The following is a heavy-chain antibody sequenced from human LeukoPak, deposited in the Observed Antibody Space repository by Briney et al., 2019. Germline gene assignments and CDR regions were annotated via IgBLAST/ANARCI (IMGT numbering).Heavy chain of an antibody. CDR3: SRSDGASDFDY. D-gene: IGHD5-24*01. CDR2: TYYRSKWYN. J-gene: IGHJ4*02. V-gene: IGHV6-1*01. CDR1: GDGVSSNRAS. Sequence: SQTLSLTCAISGDGVSSNRASWTWIRQSPSRGLEWLARTYYRSKWYNDYAVALKSRTSINPDTSKNQFSLQLTSVTPADTAVYYCSRSDGASDFDYWGQGTLVTVSS.